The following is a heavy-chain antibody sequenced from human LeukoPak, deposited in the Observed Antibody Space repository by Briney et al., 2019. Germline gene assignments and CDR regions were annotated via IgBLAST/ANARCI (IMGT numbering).Heavy chain of an antibody. Sequence: TSGTLSLTCGVSGGSISNTNWWTWFRQPSGKGLEWIGEVNLQGSTNYNPSLKSRVAISVDKSENHISLKLTSVTAADTAVYYCAREGGPYRPLDYSGQGTLVTVAS. CDR1: GGSISNTNW. V-gene: IGHV4-4*02. J-gene: IGHJ4*02. CDR3: AREGGPYRPLDY. CDR2: VNLQGST.